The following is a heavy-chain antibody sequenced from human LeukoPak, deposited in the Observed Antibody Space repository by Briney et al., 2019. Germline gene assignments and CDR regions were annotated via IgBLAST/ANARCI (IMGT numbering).Heavy chain of an antibody. V-gene: IGHV3-30*04. CDR1: RFTFNSYA. CDR3: ATGGGYYYDH. CDR2: ISYDGSNK. J-gene: IGHJ4*02. Sequence: GGSLRLSCAASRFTFNSYAMSWVRQAPGKGLEWVAVISYDGSNKYYADSVKGRFTISRDNSKNTLYLQMNSLRVEDTAVYYCATGGGYYYDHWGQGTLVTVAS. D-gene: IGHD3-3*01.